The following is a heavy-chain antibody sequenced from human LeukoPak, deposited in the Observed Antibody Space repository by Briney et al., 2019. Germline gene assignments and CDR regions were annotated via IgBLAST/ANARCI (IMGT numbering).Heavy chain of an antibody. CDR2: ISSSGSTI. J-gene: IGHJ5*02. CDR1: GFTFSDYY. CDR3: ARDLDYGDYGNWFDP. V-gene: IGHV3-11*01. D-gene: IGHD4-17*01. Sequence: PGGSLRLSCAASGFTFSDYYMSWIRQAPGKGLEWVSYISSSGSTIYYADSVKGRFTISRDNAKNSLYLQMNSLRAEDTAVYYCARDLDYGDYGNWFDPWGQGTLVTVSS.